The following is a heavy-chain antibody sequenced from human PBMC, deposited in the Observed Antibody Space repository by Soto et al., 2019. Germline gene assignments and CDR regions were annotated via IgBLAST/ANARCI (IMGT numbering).Heavy chain of an antibody. V-gene: IGHV4-34*01. D-gene: IGHD3-10*02. Sequence: ETLPLTCAVYGGTFANYYWSWIRQPPGQGQEWIGEINYSGSTDYNPSLESRVSISVDTSKNQFSLKLSSVTAADTAGRDCARLLCSEWLSSDNLFYPPGQG. CDR2: INYSGST. J-gene: IGHJ5*02. CDR1: GGTFANYY. CDR3: ARLLCSEWLSSDNLFYP.